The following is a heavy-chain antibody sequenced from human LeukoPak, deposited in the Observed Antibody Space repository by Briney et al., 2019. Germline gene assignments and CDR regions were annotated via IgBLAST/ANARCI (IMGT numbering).Heavy chain of an antibody. CDR1: GGSISSSNW. D-gene: IGHD5-12*01. CDR3: ARDPRGYSGYDSYFDY. J-gene: IGHJ4*02. V-gene: IGHV4-4*02. Sequence: SGTLSLTCAVSGGSISSSNWWSWVRPPPGKGLEWIGEIYHSGSTNYNPSLKSRVTISVDKSKNQFSLKLSSVTAADTAVYYCARDPRGYSGYDSYFDYWGQGTLVTVSS. CDR2: IYHSGST.